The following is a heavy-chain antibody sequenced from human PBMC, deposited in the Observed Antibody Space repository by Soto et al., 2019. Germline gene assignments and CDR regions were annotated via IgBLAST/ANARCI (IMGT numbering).Heavy chain of an antibody. CDR2: ISSSSSYI. CDR3: ARESCSSTSCLNP. CDR1: GFTFSSYS. Sequence: LRLSCAASGFTFSSYSMNWVRQAPGKGLEWVSSISSSSSYIYYADSVKGRFTISRDNAKNSLYLQMNSLRAEDTAVYYCARESCSSTSCLNPWGQGTLVTVSS. V-gene: IGHV3-21*01. D-gene: IGHD2-2*01. J-gene: IGHJ5*02.